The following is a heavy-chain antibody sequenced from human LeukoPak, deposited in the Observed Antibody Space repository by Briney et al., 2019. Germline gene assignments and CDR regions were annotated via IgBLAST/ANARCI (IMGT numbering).Heavy chain of an antibody. CDR3: ARRGHSSSWYSDY. Sequence: GESLKISCKGSGYSFTSYWIGWVRQMPGKGLEWMGIIYPGDSATRYSPSFQGQVTISADKSISTAYLQWSSLKASDTAMYYCARRGHSSSWYSDYWGQGTLVTVSS. D-gene: IGHD6-13*01. CDR1: GYSFTSYW. CDR2: IYPGDSAT. J-gene: IGHJ4*02. V-gene: IGHV5-51*01.